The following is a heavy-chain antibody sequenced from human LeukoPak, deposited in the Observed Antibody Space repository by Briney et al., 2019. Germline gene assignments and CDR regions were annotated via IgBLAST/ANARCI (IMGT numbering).Heavy chain of an antibody. V-gene: IGHV4-59*12. J-gene: IGHJ4*02. CDR2: IDYTGGT. CDR1: GGSISSYY. CDR3: ASGGSYREFDY. Sequence: PSETLSLTCTVSGGSISSYYWSWIRQPPGKGLEWIGYIDYTGGTNYNPSLKSRVTISLDTSKSQFSLKLNSVTAADTAVYYCASGGSYREFDYWGQGTLVTVSS. D-gene: IGHD1-26*01.